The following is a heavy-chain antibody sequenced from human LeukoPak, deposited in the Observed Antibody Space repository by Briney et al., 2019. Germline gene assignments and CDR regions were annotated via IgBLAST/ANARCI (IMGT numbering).Heavy chain of an antibody. V-gene: IGHV3-30-3*01. J-gene: IGHJ4*02. CDR3: GRVRISSGSDYGYYFDY. Sequence: GGSLRLSCTASGFTLSRYAMNRVRQAPGKGLEWVAVISYDGDNKYYADSVKGRFTISRDNSKNTLYLQMNSLRAEDTALYYCGRVRISSGSDYGYYFDYWGQGTLVTVSS. CDR2: ISYDGDNK. D-gene: IGHD1-26*01. CDR1: GFTLSRYA.